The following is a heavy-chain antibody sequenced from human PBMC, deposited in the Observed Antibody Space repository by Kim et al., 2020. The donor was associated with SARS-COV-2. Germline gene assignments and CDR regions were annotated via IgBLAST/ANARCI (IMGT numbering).Heavy chain of an antibody. J-gene: IGHJ4*02. CDR2: IYYSGST. V-gene: IGHV4-39*07. CDR3: ARVTGLEAFDY. D-gene: IGHD2-8*02. Sequence: SETLSLTCTVSGGSISSSSYYWGWIRQPPGKGLEWIGSIYYSGSTYYNPSLKSRVTISVDTSKNQFSLKLSSVTAADTAVYYCARVTGLEAFDYWGQGTLVTVSS. CDR1: GGSISSSSYY.